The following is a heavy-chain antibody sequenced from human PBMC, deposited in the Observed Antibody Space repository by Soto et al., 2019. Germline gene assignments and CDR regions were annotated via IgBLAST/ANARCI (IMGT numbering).Heavy chain of an antibody. CDR1: GFTFSSYS. V-gene: IGHV3-48*01. J-gene: IGHJ4*02. D-gene: IGHD6-13*01. CDR3: ARGIAAAGPKLDY. Sequence: GSLRLSCAASGFTFSSYSMNWVRQAPGKGLEWVSYISSATTTIYYADSMKGRFTISRDNAKNSLYLQMNSLRADDTAVYYCARGIAAAGPKLDYWGQGTLVTV. CDR2: ISSATTTI.